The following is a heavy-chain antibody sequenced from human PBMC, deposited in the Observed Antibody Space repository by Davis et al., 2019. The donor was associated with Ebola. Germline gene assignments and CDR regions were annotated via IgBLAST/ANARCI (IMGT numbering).Heavy chain of an antibody. CDR1: GFTFSDYY. CDR3: ARVSYPMPIVVVPAASHYYYGMDV. V-gene: IGHV3-30-3*01. Sequence: GGSLRLSCAASGFTFSDYYMSWIRQAPGKGLEWVAVISYDGSNKYYADSVKGRFTISRDNAKNSLYLQMNSLRAEDTAVYYCARVSYPMPIVVVPAASHYYYGMDVWGQGTTVTVSS. D-gene: IGHD2-2*01. J-gene: IGHJ6*02. CDR2: ISYDGSNK.